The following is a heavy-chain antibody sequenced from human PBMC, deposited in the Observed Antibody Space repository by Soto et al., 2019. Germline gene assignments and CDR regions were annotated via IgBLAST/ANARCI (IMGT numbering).Heavy chain of an antibody. CDR2: VYHSGST. Sequence: SETLSLTCTVSGGSVSTDNYYWSWIRQSPGKGLEWIGYVYHSGSTNYNPSVKSRVTISVDTSKNQFSLKVNSVTAGDTAVYYCARRKYGHDSSGYPFDYWGQGTLVTVSS. CDR1: GGSVSTDNYY. CDR3: ARRKYGHDSSGYPFDY. J-gene: IGHJ4*02. V-gene: IGHV4-61*01. D-gene: IGHD3-22*01.